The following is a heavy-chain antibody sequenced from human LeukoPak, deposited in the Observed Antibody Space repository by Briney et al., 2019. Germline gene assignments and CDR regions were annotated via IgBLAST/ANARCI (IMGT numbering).Heavy chain of an antibody. CDR2: ISSSSSYI. Sequence: PGGSLRLSCAASGFTFSTYSMNWVRQAPGKGPEWVSSISSSSSYIHYADSVKGRFTISRDNAKNSLFPQMNSLRAEDTAVYYCAGINDYGDPTGAFDIWGQGTMVTVSS. CDR3: AGINDYGDPTGAFDI. J-gene: IGHJ3*02. CDR1: GFTFSTYS. V-gene: IGHV3-21*01. D-gene: IGHD4-17*01.